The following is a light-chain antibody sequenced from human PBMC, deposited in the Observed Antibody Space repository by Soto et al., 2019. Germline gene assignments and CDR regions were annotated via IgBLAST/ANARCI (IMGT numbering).Light chain of an antibody. CDR3: HKYDSSPPWT. V-gene: IGKV3-20*01. J-gene: IGKJ1*01. CDR2: DTY. Sequence: IVLTQSPGTLSLSPGERATLSCRASQSLSNSFIAWYQQKPGQAHRLLIYDTYIRATGIPDRFSGSGSGTDFTLTISGLEPEDFAVYYCHKYDSSPPWTFGQGTKVDIK. CDR1: QSLSNSF.